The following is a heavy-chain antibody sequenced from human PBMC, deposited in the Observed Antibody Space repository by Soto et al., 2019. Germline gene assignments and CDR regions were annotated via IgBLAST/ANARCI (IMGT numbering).Heavy chain of an antibody. V-gene: IGHV4-30-4*01. CDR2: IYYSGST. J-gene: IGHJ5*02. Sequence: TLSHTCTVSGGSISSGDYYWSWIRQPPGKGLEWIGYIYYSGSTYYNPSLKSRVTISVDTSKNQFSLKLSSVTAADTAVYYCARDLIDILTGENWFDPWGQGTLVIVSS. D-gene: IGHD3-9*01. CDR1: GGSISSGDYY. CDR3: ARDLIDILTGENWFDP.